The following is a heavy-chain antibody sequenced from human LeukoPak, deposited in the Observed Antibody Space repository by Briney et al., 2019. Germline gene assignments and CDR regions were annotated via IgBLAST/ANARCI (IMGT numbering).Heavy chain of an antibody. CDR3: ARRTTMVRGVIMGDNDAFDI. D-gene: IGHD3-10*01. V-gene: IGHV6-1*01. CDR2: TYYRSKWYN. J-gene: IGHJ3*02. CDR1: GDSVSSNSAA. Sequence: SQTLSLTCAISGDSVSSNSAAWNWIRQSPSRGLEWLGRTYYRSKWYNDYAVSVKSRITINPDTSKNQFSLQLNSVTPEDTAVYYCARRTTMVRGVIMGDNDAFDIWGQGTMVTVSS.